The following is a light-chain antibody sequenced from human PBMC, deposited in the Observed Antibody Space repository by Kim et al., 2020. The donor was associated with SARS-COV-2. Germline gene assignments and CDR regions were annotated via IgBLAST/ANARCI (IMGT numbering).Light chain of an antibody. Sequence: EIVLTQYPGTLSLSPGERATLSCRASQSVSSNYLGWYQQKPGQAPRLLIYGAFNRATGIPDRFSGSGSGTDFTLTISRLEPEDFAVYYCQQYVTSPRTFGQGTKVDIK. V-gene: IGKV3-20*01. J-gene: IGKJ1*01. CDR1: QSVSSNY. CDR2: GAF. CDR3: QQYVTSPRT.